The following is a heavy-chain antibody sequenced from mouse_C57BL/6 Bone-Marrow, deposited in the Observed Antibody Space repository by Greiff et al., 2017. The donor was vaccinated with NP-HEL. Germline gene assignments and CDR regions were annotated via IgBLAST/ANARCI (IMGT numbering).Heavy chain of an antibody. J-gene: IGHJ3*01. Sequence: VQLQQPGAELVKPGASVKLSCKASGYTFTSYWMHWVKQRPGQGLEWIGMIHPNSGSTNYNEKFKSKATLTVDKSSSPAYMQLSSLTSEDSAVYYCARWDGYSLAYWGQGTLVTVSA. CDR3: ARWDGYSLAY. CDR1: GYTFTSYW. V-gene: IGHV1-64*01. D-gene: IGHD2-3*01. CDR2: IHPNSGST.